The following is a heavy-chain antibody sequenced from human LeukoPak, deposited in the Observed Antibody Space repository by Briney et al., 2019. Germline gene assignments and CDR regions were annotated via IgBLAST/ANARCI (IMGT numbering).Heavy chain of an antibody. CDR1: GVASTKVW. CDR3: STWSYLPPFFDY. V-gene: IGHV3-15*01. Sequence: GRSLCLSCAVSGVASTKVWVTWVSQAPGKGPEWVGRIKSEFDGGAIDYEASVKDLFTISRNDSKNMLFLEMMNLKTEDTAVNYCSTWSYLPPFFDYWGQGTLVAVSS. J-gene: IGHJ4*02. CDR2: IKSEFDGGAI. D-gene: IGHD2-2*02.